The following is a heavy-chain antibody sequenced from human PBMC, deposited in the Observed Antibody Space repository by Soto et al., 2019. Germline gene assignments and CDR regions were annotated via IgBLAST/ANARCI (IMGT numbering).Heavy chain of an antibody. Sequence: EVQLVESGGGLVQPGGSLRLSCTASGFRFSDYYMDWVRQLPGKGLEWVGRTRNKASNYASEYAPSLKCRLTISRHDSEDSMFLQLNSLKIEDTAVYYCARDTGGSYDFWGQGALVTVSS. J-gene: IGHJ4*02. CDR1: GFRFSDYY. D-gene: IGHD1-26*01. CDR3: ARDTGGSYDF. CDR2: TRNKASNYAS. V-gene: IGHV3-72*01.